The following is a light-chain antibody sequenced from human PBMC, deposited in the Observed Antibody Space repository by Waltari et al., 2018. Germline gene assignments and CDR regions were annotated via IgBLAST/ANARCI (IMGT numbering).Light chain of an antibody. CDR2: GSS. V-gene: IGKV3-11*01. Sequence: VILTQSPATLSLSPGERATLSCRASQSVSSYLAWYQQKPGQAPRLLIYGSSSRATGIPDRFSGSGSGTAFTPTISSLEPEDVGVYHCYQHSSGYSFGQGTKVEIK. J-gene: IGKJ2*03. CDR3: YQHSSGYS. CDR1: QSVSSY.